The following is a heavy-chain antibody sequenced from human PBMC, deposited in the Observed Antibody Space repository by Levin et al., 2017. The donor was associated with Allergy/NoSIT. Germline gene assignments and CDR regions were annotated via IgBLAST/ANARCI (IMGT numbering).Heavy chain of an antibody. Sequence: SCTVSGDSISSYHWNWLRQPPGKELEWIGCLYYSGSTKYNPSLKSRVTISVDATKNQFSLKLSSVTAADTAVYYCVRDQGSSGWYGWIDSWGQGTLVTVSS. D-gene: IGHD6-19*01. CDR2: LYYSGST. CDR1: GDSISSYH. V-gene: IGHV4-59*01. CDR3: VRDQGSSGWYGWIDS. J-gene: IGHJ5*01.